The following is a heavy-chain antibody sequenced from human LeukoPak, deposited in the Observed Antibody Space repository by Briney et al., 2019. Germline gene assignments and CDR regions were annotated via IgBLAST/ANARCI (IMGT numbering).Heavy chain of an antibody. J-gene: IGHJ4*02. CDR1: GFTFSSYT. CDR2: IKSKTDGGTT. D-gene: IGHD2-2*01. Sequence: GGSLRLSCAASGFTFSSYTMSWVRQAPGKGLEWVGRIKSKTDGGTTDYAAPVKGRFTISRDDSKNTLYLQMNSLKTEDTAVYYCTTIGYCSSTSCYRYYFDYWGQGTLVTVSS. CDR3: TTIGYCSSTSCYRYYFDY. V-gene: IGHV3-15*01.